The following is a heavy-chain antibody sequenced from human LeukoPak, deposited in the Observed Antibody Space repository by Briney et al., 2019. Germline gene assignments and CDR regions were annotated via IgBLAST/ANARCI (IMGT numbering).Heavy chain of an antibody. V-gene: IGHV3-30-3*01. Sequence: PGGSLRLSCAASGFTLTTYDMHWVRQAPGKGLEWVAVISYDGGGKYYADSVKGRFTISRDNSKNTLYLRMNSLRAEDTALYYCARACRSTSRYSPGAFDIWGQGTMVTVSS. CDR3: ARACRSTSRYSPGAFDI. D-gene: IGHD2-2*01. CDR2: ISYDGGGK. J-gene: IGHJ3*02. CDR1: GFTLTTYD.